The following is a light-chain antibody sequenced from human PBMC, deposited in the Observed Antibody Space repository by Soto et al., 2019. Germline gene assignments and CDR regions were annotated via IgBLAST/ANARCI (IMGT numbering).Light chain of an antibody. J-gene: IGKJ4*01. CDR3: QQRDNGVT. V-gene: IGKV3-11*01. CDR1: QSVDRY. CDR2: DTY. Sequence: EVVLTQSPDTLSLSPGDRATLSCRASQSVDRYLAWYQQKPGQAPRLLIFDTYNRATGIPARFIGSGSGTDFTLTISSLEPEDFAIYYCQQRDNGVTFGGGTKV.